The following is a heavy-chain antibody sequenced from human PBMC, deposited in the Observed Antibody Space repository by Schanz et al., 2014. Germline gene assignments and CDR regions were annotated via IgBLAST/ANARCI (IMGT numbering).Heavy chain of an antibody. CDR2: ISYSGST. J-gene: IGHJ6*02. CDR3: ARDSLRGATGGYGMDV. CDR1: GGSVSSGGDY. D-gene: IGHD2-8*02. V-gene: IGHV4-31*03. Sequence: QVQLQESGPGLVKPSQTLSLTCTVSGGSVSSGGDYWSWIRQHPGKGLECIGFISYSGSTYYNPSLKSRVTISVDTSKIQFSLKGRCVTAADTAVYYCARDSLRGATGGYGMDVWGQGTTVTVSS.